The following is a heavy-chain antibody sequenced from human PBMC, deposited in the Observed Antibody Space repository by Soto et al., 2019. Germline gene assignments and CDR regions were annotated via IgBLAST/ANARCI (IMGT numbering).Heavy chain of an antibody. CDR2: IVPSLGMG. V-gene: IGHV1-69*02. CDR3: ASDRQGKTGTGIDH. J-gene: IGHJ5*02. Sequence: QVQLVQSGAEGKKPGSSVKVSCKASGGTFSRYTITWVRQAPGQGLEWMGRIVPSLGMGNYAQKFQGRVTTTADKATKTTYMDLSSLMPADTAVYHCASDRQGKTGTGIDHWGQGTLVTVYS. CDR1: GGTFSRYT. D-gene: IGHD1-1*01.